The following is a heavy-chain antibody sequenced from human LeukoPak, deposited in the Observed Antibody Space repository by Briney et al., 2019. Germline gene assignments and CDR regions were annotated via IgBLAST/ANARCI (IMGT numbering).Heavy chain of an antibody. CDR1: GFTFSDYY. D-gene: IGHD6-13*01. CDR3: ARIQAAAPGAFDV. J-gene: IGHJ3*01. V-gene: IGHV3-11*06. Sequence: GGSLRLSCAASGFTFSDYYMSWIRQAPGKGLEWVSYISGSSSYTKYADSVKGRFTISRDNAKNSLYLQMNSLRAEDTAVYFRARIQAAAPGAFDVWGRGTVVTFSS. CDR2: ISGSSSYT.